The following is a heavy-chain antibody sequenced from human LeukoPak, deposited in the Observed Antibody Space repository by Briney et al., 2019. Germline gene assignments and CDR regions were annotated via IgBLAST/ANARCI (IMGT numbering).Heavy chain of an antibody. V-gene: IGHV5-51*01. J-gene: IGHJ4*02. CDR1: GSIFTDYW. Sequence: PGASLKISCQGSGSIFTDYWIGWVRQMPGKGLEWMAIIYCDGSKTIYSPSFQTQVTISVDKSTNTAYLHWSSLKASDTAMYYCARPSGNSSGWFFHYWGQGTLVTVSS. D-gene: IGHD6-19*01. CDR3: ARPSGNSSGWFFHY. CDR2: IYCDGSKT.